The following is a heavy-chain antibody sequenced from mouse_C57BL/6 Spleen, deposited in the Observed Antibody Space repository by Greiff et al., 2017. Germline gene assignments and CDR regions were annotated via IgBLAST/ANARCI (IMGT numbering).Heavy chain of an antibody. CDR3: TREDFDGYYLDY. V-gene: IGHV1-15*01. CDR2: IDPETGGT. CDR1: GYTFTDYE. J-gene: IGHJ2*01. D-gene: IGHD2-3*01. Sequence: QVQLKQSGAELVRPGASVTLSCKASGYTFTDYEMHWVKQTPVHGLEWIGAIDPETGGTAYNQKFKGKAILTADKSSSTAYMELRSLTSEDSAVYYCTREDFDGYYLDYWGQGTTLTVSS.